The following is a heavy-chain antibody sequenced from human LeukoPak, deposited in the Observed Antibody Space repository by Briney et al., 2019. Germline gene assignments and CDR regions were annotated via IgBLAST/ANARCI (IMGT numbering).Heavy chain of an antibody. V-gene: IGHV3-30*18. CDR2: ISYDGSNK. J-gene: IGHJ4*02. CDR3: AKDERAVAADY. CDR1: GFTFSSYG. Sequence: GGSLRLSCAASGFTFSSYGMHWVRQAPGKGLEWVAVISYDGSNKYYADSVKGRFTISRDNSKNTLYLQMNSLRAEDTAVYYCAKDERAVAADYWGQGTLVTVSS. D-gene: IGHD6-19*01.